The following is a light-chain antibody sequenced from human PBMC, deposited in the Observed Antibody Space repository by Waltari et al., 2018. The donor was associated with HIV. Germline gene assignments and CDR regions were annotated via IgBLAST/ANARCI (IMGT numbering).Light chain of an antibody. Sequence: QSVLNQPPSASATPGQRVVSSCSGSVSNIAINSVNWQQQFPGMAPNLLIYSNPQRPSGVPDRFSASKSGTSASLAINGLQSDDESDYYCAVWDGRLNGVFGGGTKLTVL. V-gene: IGLV1-44*01. CDR3: AVWDGRLNGV. CDR2: SNP. CDR1: VSNIAINS. J-gene: IGLJ3*02.